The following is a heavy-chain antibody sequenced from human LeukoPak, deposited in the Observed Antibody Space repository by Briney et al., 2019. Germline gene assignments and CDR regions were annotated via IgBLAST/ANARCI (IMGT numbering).Heavy chain of an antibody. D-gene: IGHD2-2*01. J-gene: IGHJ4*02. Sequence: GGSLRLSCAASGFTVSSNYMTWVRQAPGRGLEWVSVIYTDGKTYYADSVKGHFTISRDNSKNTLYLQMNSLRAEDTAVYYCAKEGDYCSSTICYADYWGQGTLVTVSS. CDR2: IYTDGKT. CDR3: AKEGDYCSSTICYADY. V-gene: IGHV3-53*01. CDR1: GFTVSSNY.